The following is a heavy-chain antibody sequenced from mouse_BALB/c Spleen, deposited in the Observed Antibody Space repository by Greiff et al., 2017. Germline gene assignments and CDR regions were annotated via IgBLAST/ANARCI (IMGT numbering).Heavy chain of an antibody. CDR1: GFTFSSYA. V-gene: IGHV5-6-5*01. D-gene: IGHD3-2*02. CDR2: ISSGGST. J-gene: IGHJ4*01. Sequence: EVKVVESGGGLVKPGGSLKLSCAASGFTFSSYAMSWVRQTPEKRLEWVASISSGGSTYYPDSVKGRFTISRDNARNILYLQVSSLRSEDTAMYYCARGLKGYGAMDYWGQGTSVTVSS. CDR3: ARGLKGYGAMDY.